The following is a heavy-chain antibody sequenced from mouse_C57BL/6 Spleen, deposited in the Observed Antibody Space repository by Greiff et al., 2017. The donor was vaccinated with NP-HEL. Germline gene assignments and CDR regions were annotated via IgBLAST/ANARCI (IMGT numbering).Heavy chain of an antibody. CDR1: GFTFSDYG. CDR2: ISSGSSTI. Sequence: EVMLVESGGGLVKPGGSLKLSCAASGFTFSDYGMHWVRQAPEKGLEWVAYISSGSSTIYYADTVKGRFTISRDNAKNTLFLQMTSLRSEDTAMYYCARTLYYGSSYGLAYWGQGTRVTVSA. CDR3: ARTLYYGSSYGLAY. J-gene: IGHJ3*01. D-gene: IGHD1-1*01. V-gene: IGHV5-17*01.